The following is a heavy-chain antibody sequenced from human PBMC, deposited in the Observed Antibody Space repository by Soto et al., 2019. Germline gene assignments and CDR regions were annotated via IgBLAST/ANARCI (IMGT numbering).Heavy chain of an antibody. CDR3: ASSIAEGGDYYYYYGMDV. J-gene: IGHJ6*02. CDR2: IIPIFGTA. Sequence: VQLVQSGAEVKKPGSSVKVSCKASGGTFSSYAISWVRQAPGQGLEWMGGIIPIFGTANYAQKFQGRVTITADKSTSTAYMELSSLRSEDTAVYYCASSIAEGGDYYYYYGMDVWGQGTTVTVSS. V-gene: IGHV1-69*06. D-gene: IGHD6-6*01. CDR1: GGTFSSYA.